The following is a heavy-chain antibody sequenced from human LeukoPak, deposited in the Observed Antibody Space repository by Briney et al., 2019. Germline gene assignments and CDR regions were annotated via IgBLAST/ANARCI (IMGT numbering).Heavy chain of an antibody. J-gene: IGHJ4*02. Sequence: GRSLRLSCAASGFTFDDYAMHWVRQAPGKGLEWVSGISWNSGSIGYADSVKGRFTISRDNAKNSLYLQMNSLRAEDTALYYCAKDKTYYYDSSGYYEDWGQGTLVTDSS. CDR2: ISWNSGSI. CDR1: GFTFDDYA. CDR3: AKDKTYYYDSSGYYED. D-gene: IGHD3-22*01. V-gene: IGHV3-9*01.